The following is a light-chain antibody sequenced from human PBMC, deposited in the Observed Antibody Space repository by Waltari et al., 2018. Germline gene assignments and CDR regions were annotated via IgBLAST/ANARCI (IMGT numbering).Light chain of an antibody. Sequence: DIVMTQSPDSLAVSLGERATINCKSSQSVLYSSNNKNYLALYQQKPGQPPKLLIYWASTRESGVPDRFSGSGSGTDFTLTISSLQAEDVAVYYCQQYYSTRLTFGGGTKVEIK. V-gene: IGKV4-1*01. CDR3: QQYYSTRLT. CDR1: QSVLYSSNNKNY. CDR2: WAS. J-gene: IGKJ4*01.